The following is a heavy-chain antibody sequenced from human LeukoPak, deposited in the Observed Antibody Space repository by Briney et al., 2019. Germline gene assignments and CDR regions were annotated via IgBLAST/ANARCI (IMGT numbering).Heavy chain of an antibody. CDR3: AEDGIRDGSNYLDY. Sequence: PTETLYVTCTAPGGSISGGGYSSSRIRQPPSKRLEWSGSVYTSGSTNYNPSLKSRVTISVDTSKNQFSLKLSSVTAADTAFFFQAEDGIRDGSNYLDYWGQGTLVTVSS. CDR2: VYTSGST. J-gene: IGHJ4*02. D-gene: IGHD2-15*01. CDR1: GGSISGGGYS. V-gene: IGHV4-61*02.